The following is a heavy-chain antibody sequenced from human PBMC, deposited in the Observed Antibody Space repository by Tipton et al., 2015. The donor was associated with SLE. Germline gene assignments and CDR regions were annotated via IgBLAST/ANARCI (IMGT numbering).Heavy chain of an antibody. V-gene: IGHV4-39*07. D-gene: IGHD5-12*01. CDR3: ARVRPSGYDFDY. CDR1: GGSISSSSYY. CDR2: IYYSGST. J-gene: IGHJ4*02. Sequence: TLSLTCTVSGGSISSSSYYWGWIRQPPGKGLEWIGSIYYSGSTYYNPSLKSRVTISVDTSKNQFSLKLSSVTAADTAVYYCARVRPSGYDFDYWGQGTLVTVSS.